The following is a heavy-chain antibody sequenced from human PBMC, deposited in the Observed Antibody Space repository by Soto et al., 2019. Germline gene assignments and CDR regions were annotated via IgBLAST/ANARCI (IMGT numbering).Heavy chain of an antibody. V-gene: IGHV4-59*01. D-gene: IGHD5-18*01. Sequence: PSETLSLTCTVSGGSISSYYWSWIRQPPGKGLQWIGYIYYSGSTNYNPSLKSRVTISVDTSKNQFSLKLSSVTAADTAVYYCARRYGTSMDVWGQGTTVNVSS. J-gene: IGHJ6*02. CDR3: ARRYGTSMDV. CDR1: GGSISSYY. CDR2: IYYSGST.